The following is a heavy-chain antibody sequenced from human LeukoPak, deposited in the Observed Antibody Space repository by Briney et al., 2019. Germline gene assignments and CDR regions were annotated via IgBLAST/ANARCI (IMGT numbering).Heavy chain of an antibody. Sequence: SETLSLTCAVYGGSFSGYYWSWIRQPPGKGLEWIGEINHSGSTNYNPSLKSRVTISVDTSKNQFSLKLRSVTTADTAVYYCEAVAGPYDAFDIWGLGTMVTVSS. V-gene: IGHV4-34*01. CDR1: GGSFSGYY. CDR2: INHSGST. D-gene: IGHD6-19*01. J-gene: IGHJ3*02. CDR3: EAVAGPYDAFDI.